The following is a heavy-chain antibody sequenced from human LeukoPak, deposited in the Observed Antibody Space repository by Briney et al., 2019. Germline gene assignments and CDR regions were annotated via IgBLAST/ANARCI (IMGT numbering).Heavy chain of an antibody. CDR1: GFTFSSYG. Sequence: GGSLRLSCAASGFTFSSYGMHWVRQAPGKGLEWVAFIEFDGSNKNYADSVKGRFTISRDNSKNTLYLQMNSLRAEDTAVYYCAKAGPKVVITFVSAFDIWGQGTMVTVSS. D-gene: IGHD3-22*01. CDR3: AKAGPKVVITFVSAFDI. CDR2: IEFDGSNK. V-gene: IGHV3-30*02. J-gene: IGHJ3*02.